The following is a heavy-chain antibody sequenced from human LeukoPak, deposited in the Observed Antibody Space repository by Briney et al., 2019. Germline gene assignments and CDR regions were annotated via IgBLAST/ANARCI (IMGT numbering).Heavy chain of an antibody. D-gene: IGHD6-13*01. CDR1: GFNFGSDA. Sequence: GRSLRLSCTASGFNFGSDAMHWVSQAPGKGLEWVAFIWSDGSNDHYADSVRGRFTISRDNAKNSLYLQMNSLRAEDTAVYYCARDIAAAGPFDYWGQGTLVTVSS. J-gene: IGHJ4*02. CDR3: ARDIAAAGPFDY. V-gene: IGHV3-33*01. CDR2: IWSDGSND.